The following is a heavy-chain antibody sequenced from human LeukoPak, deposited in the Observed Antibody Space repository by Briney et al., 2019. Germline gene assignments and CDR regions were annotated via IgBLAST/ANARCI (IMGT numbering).Heavy chain of an antibody. D-gene: IGHD2-15*01. Sequence: SQTLSLTCTVSGGSISSGGYYWSWIRQPPGKGLEWIGYIYHSGSTYYNPSLKSRVTISVDRSKNQFSLKLSSVTAADTAVYYCAREQRKLQAKYCSGGSSYKSRAFDIWGQGTMVTVSS. CDR1: GGSISSGGYY. J-gene: IGHJ3*02. CDR2: IYHSGST. V-gene: IGHV4-30-2*01. CDR3: AREQRKLQAKYCSGGSSYKSRAFDI.